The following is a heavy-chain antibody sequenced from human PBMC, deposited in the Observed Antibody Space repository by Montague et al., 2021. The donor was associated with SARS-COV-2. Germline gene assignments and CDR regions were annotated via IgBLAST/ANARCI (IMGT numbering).Heavy chain of an antibody. CDR2: IYYSGST. CDR3: VGTPMRSQDELRGTFSD. J-gene: IGHJ4*02. V-gene: IGHV4-59*01. D-gene: IGHD1-26*01. CDR1: NGSISNYY. Sequence: SETLSLTCSVPNGSISNYYWNWIRQTPEKRLEWIGFIYYSGSTFYSPSLKSRLTLSVDTSKNQLSLKLNSVTAADTAVYYCVGTPMRSQDELRGTFSDWGQGALVSVSS.